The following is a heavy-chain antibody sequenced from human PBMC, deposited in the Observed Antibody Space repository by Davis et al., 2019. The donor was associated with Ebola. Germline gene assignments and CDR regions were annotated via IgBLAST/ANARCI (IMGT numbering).Heavy chain of an antibody. CDR1: GGSISSGGYY. CDR3: ARRERRHCSGGSCSKKWDY. CDR2: IYYSGST. J-gene: IGHJ4*02. V-gene: IGHV4-31*03. Sequence: SETLSLTCTVSGGSISSGGYYWSWIRQHPGKGLEWIGYIYYSGSTYYSPSLKSRVTISVDTSKNQFSLKLSSVTAADTAVYYCARRERRHCSGGSCSKKWDYWGQGTLVTVSS. D-gene: IGHD2-15*01.